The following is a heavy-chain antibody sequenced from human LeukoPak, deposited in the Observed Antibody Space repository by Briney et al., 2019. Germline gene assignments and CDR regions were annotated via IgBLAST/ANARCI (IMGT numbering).Heavy chain of an antibody. D-gene: IGHD6-19*01. V-gene: IGHV4-59*08. CDR2: MYYSGNI. CDR1: GGSISNYY. CDR3: ARPYSSGWYGAFDI. Sequence: SETLSLTCTVSGGSISNYYWSWTRQPPGKGLEWIGYMYYSGNINYNPSLKSRVSISADTSKSQFSLKLRSVTAADTAVYYCARPYSSGWYGAFDIWGQGTVVTVSS. J-gene: IGHJ3*02.